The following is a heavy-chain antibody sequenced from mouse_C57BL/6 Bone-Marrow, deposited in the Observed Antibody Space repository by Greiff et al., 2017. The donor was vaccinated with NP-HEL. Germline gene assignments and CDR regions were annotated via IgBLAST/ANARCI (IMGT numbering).Heavy chain of an antibody. CDR2: IYPGSGNT. V-gene: IGHV1-76*01. D-gene: IGHD4-1*01. Sequence: QVQLKQSGAELVRPGASVKLSCKASGYTFTDYYINWVKQRPGQGLEWIARIYPGSGNTYYNEKFKGKATLTAEKSSSTAYMQLSSLTSEDSAVYFCARRLTGTWGDYWGQGTTLTVSS. CDR1: GYTFTDYY. J-gene: IGHJ2*01. CDR3: ARRLTGTWGDY.